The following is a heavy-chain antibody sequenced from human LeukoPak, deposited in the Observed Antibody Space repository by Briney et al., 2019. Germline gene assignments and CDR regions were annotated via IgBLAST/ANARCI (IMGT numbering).Heavy chain of an antibody. CDR2: ISGGGGST. CDR3: AKVGAAADSFDY. V-gene: IGHV3-23*01. D-gene: IGHD6-13*01. J-gene: IGHJ4*02. CDR1: AFTFSSYA. Sequence: PGGSLRLSCAASAFTFSSYAMGWVRQAPKKGREWVAAISGGGGSTYYADSVKGRFTISRDNSKNTLYLQMNSLRAEDTAVYYCAKVGAAADSFDYWGQGTLVTVSS.